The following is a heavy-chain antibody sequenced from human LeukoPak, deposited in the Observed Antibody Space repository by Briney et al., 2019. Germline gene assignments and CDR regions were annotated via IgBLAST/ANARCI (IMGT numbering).Heavy chain of an antibody. D-gene: IGHD1-26*01. Sequence: AWETLSLTCAVSGGSISSGGYSWSWIRQPPGKGLEWIGYIYYSGSTYYNPSLKSRVTISVDTSKNQFSLKLSSVTAADTAVYYCARDRGSQPFIDYWGQGTLVTVSS. CDR1: GGSISSGGYS. J-gene: IGHJ4*02. CDR2: IYYSGST. V-gene: IGHV4-30-4*07. CDR3: ARDRGSQPFIDY.